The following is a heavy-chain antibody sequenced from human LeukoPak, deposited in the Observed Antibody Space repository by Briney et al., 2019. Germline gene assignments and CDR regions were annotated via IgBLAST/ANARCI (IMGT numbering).Heavy chain of an antibody. D-gene: IGHD2-2*01. J-gene: IGHJ4*02. CDR1: GFTFSSYA. Sequence: GGSLRLSCAASGFTFSSYAMSWVRQAPGKGLEWVSAISGSGGSTYYADSVKGRLTISRDNSKNTLYLQMNSLRAEDTAVYYCAKDRVPAIVVVPAASDYWGQGTLVTVSS. CDR3: AKDRVPAIVVVPAASDY. CDR2: ISGSGGST. V-gene: IGHV3-23*01.